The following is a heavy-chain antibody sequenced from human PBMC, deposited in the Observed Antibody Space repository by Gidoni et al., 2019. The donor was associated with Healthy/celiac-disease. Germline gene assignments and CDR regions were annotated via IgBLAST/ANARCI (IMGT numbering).Heavy chain of an antibody. CDR2: ISSSSSTI. CDR3: ARDNYDILTGYLTYYYYGMDV. Sequence: EVQLVESGGGLVQPGGSLRLSCAASGFTFSSYSMNWVRQAPGKGLEWVSYISSSSSTIYYADSVKGRFTISRDNAKNSRYLQMNSLRDEDTAVYYCARDNYDILTGYLTYYYYGMDVWGQGTTVTVSS. D-gene: IGHD3-9*01. V-gene: IGHV3-48*02. J-gene: IGHJ6*02. CDR1: GFTFSSYS.